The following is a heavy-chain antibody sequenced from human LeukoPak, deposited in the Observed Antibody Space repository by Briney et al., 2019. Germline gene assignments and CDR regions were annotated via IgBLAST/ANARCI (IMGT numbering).Heavy chain of an antibody. CDR3: ARDGELRRYYYYYMDV. J-gene: IGHJ6*03. V-gene: IGHV3-7*01. Sequence: GGSLRLSCVASGFTFSSYWMSWVRQAPRKGLEWVANIKQDGSEKYYVDSVKGRFTISRDNAKKSLYLQMNSLRAEDTAVYYCARDGELRRYYYYYMDVWGKGTTVTVSS. CDR2: IKQDGSEK. CDR1: GFTFSSYW. D-gene: IGHD1-7*01.